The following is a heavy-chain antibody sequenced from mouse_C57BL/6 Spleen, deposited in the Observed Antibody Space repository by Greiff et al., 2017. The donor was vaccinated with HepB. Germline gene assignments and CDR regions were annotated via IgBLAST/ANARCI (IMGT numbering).Heavy chain of an antibody. J-gene: IGHJ4*01. V-gene: IGHV5-16*02. CDR3: ARRYSNYDAMDY. CDR2: INYDGSST. CDR1: GFTFSDYY. D-gene: IGHD2-5*01. Sequence: EVQRVESEGGLVQPGSSMKLSCTASGFTFSDYYMAWVRQVPEKGLEWVANINYDGSSTYYLDSLKSRFIISRDNAKNILYLQMSSLKSEDTAKYYCARRYSNYDAMDYWGQGTSVTVSS.